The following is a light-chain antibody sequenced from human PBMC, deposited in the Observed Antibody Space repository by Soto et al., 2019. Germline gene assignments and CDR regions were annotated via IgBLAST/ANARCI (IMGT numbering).Light chain of an antibody. Sequence: QSVLTQPPSASGTPGQRVTISCSGSSSNIGSNYVYWYQQLPGTAPKLLIYRNNQRPSGVPDRFSGSKSGTSASLAISGLQSEDEAEYYCAAWDDNLNGPLFGGGTQLTVL. CDR1: SSNIGSNY. CDR2: RNN. CDR3: AAWDDNLNGPL. V-gene: IGLV1-47*01. J-gene: IGLJ3*02.